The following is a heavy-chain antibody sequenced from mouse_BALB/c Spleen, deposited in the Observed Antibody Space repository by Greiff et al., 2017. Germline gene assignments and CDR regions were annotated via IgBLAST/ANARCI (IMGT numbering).Heavy chain of an antibody. V-gene: IGHV14-3*02. CDR2: IDPANGNT. CDR1: GFNIKDTY. CDR3: AIYYDYDFDY. J-gene: IGHJ2*01. Sequence: VQLKQSGAELVKPGASVKLSCTASGFNIKDTYMHWVKQRPEQGLEWIGRIDPANGNTKYDPKFQGKATITADTSSNTAYLQLSSLTSEDTAVYYCAIYYDYDFDYWGQGTTLTVSS. D-gene: IGHD2-4*01.